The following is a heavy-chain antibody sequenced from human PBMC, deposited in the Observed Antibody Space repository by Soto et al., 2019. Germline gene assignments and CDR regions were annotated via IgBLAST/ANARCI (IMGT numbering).Heavy chain of an antibody. D-gene: IGHD6-13*01. Sequence: GGSLRLSCAASGFTFSSYAMHWVRQAPGKGLEWVAVISYDGSNKYYADSVKGRFTISRDNSKNTRYLQMNSLRAEDTAVYYCARENSSSWYLVGENPYYYGMDVWGQGTTVTVSS. V-gene: IGHV3-30-3*01. CDR2: ISYDGSNK. CDR1: GFTFSSYA. J-gene: IGHJ6*02. CDR3: ARENSSSWYLVGENPYYYGMDV.